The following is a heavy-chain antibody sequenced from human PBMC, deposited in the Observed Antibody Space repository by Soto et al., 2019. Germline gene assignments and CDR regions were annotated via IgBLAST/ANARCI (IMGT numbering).Heavy chain of an antibody. Sequence: QVQLVQSGAEVKKPGSSVKVSCKASGGTFSSYVISWVRQAPGQGLEWMGGIIPIFGTANYAQKFQGRVTITADESTSTADMELNSLRSEDTAVYYCAREEAVVGAISYYYGMDVWGQGTTVTVSS. D-gene: IGHD1-26*01. V-gene: IGHV1-69*01. CDR1: GGTFSSYV. J-gene: IGHJ6*02. CDR3: AREEAVVGAISYYYGMDV. CDR2: IIPIFGTA.